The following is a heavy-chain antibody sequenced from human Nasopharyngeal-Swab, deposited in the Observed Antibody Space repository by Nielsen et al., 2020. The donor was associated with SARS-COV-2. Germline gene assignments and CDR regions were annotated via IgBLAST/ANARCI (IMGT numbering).Heavy chain of an antibody. V-gene: IGHV3-23*01. CDR2: ISGGGASE. CDR3: ARDPDWYWYAIDS. CDR1: GFTFTSYA. Sequence: GESLKISCAASGFTFTSYAMTWVRQAPGKGLEWVPSISGGGASEDYADSVKGRFTISRDYSKKMLYLQMNSLRAEDTAVYYCARDPDWYWYAIDSWGQGTLVTVSS. J-gene: IGHJ4*02. D-gene: IGHD2-8*02.